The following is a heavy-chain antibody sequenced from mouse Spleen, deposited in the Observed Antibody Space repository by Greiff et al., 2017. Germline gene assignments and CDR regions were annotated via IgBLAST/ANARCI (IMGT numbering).Heavy chain of an antibody. CDR3: AREEYSNSFAY. D-gene: IGHD2-5*01. J-gene: IGHJ3*01. CDR1: GYSITSGYD. Sequence: EVKLVESGPGMVKPSQSLSLTCTVTGYSITSGYDWHWIRHFPGNKLEWMGYISYSGSTNYNPSLKSRISITHDTSKNHFFLKLNSVTTEDTATYYCAREEYSNSFAYWGQGTLVTVSA. CDR2: ISYSGST. V-gene: IGHV3-1*01.